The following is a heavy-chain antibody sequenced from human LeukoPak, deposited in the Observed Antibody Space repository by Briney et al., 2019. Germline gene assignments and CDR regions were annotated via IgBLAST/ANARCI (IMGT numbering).Heavy chain of an antibody. CDR3: ARDSSMIH. CDR2: ISGSGGGT. J-gene: IGHJ4*02. D-gene: IGHD3-22*01. CDR1: GFTFSSYA. V-gene: IGHV3-23*01. Sequence: GGSLRLSCAASGFTFSSYAMSWVRQAPGKGLEWVSGISGSGGGTYYADSVKGRFTISRDNAKNSLYLQMNSLRDEDTAVYYCARDSSMIHWGQGTLVTVSS.